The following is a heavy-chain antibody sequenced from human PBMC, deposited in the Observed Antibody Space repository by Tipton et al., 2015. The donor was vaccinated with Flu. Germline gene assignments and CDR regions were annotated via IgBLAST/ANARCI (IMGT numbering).Heavy chain of an antibody. V-gene: IGHV4-38-2*01. D-gene: IGHD3-10*02. CDR1: GDSISSDYY. Sequence: TLSLTCAVSGDSISSDYYWGWIRQFPGKGLEWIGTVSRPGSTVYNPSLKSRVTISIDTSKNQFSLRLSSVTAAVTAVYYCARHTGDSVRGVIDYWGQGTLVTVSS. J-gene: IGHJ4*02. CDR2: VSRPGST. CDR3: ARHTGDSVRGVIDY.